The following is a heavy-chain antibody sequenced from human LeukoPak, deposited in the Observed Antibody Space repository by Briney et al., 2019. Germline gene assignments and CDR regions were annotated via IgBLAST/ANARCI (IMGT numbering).Heavy chain of an antibody. CDR3: ASLDTAKQPLANH. Sequence: GGSLRLSCVASGLTVSNHWMSWVRQAPGKGLEWVANIREERGQEYYVDSVKGRFTISKNSAKNSLYPQMNTLRVEDTAMYYCASLDTAKQPLANHWGQGTLVTVSS. J-gene: IGHJ5*02. CDR2: IREERGQE. D-gene: IGHD5-18*01. V-gene: IGHV3-7*03. CDR1: GLTVSNHW.